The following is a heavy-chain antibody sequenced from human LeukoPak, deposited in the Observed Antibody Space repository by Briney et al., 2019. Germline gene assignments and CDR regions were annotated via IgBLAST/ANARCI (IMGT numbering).Heavy chain of an antibody. CDR2: IVVGSGNT. CDR3: ATGGTYCTNGVCYTNYFDY. D-gene: IGHD2-8*01. CDR1: GFTFTSSA. Sequence: ASVKVSCKASGFTFTSSAVQWVRQARGQRLEWIGWIVVGSGNTNYAQKFQERVTITRDMSTSTAYMELSSLRSEDTAVYYCATGGTYCTNGVCYTNYFDYWGQGTLVTVSS. J-gene: IGHJ4*02. V-gene: IGHV1-58*01.